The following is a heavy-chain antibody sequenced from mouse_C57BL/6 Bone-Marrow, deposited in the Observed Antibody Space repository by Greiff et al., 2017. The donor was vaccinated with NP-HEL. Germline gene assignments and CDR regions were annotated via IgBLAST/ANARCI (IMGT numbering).Heavy chain of an antibody. CDR1: GFTFSSYA. J-gene: IGHJ3*01. CDR3: ARDHAYYSNYGFAY. CDR2: ISDGGSYT. Sequence: DVMLVESGGGLVKPGGSLKLSCAASGFTFSSYAMSWVRQTPEKRLEWVATISDGGSYTYYPDNVKGRFTITRDNAKNNLYLQMRHLKSEDTAMYYCARDHAYYSNYGFAYWGQGTLVTVSA. V-gene: IGHV5-4*01. D-gene: IGHD2-5*01.